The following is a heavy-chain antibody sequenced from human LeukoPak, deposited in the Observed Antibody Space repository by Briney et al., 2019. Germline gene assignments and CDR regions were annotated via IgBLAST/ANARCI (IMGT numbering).Heavy chain of an antibody. CDR2: IKSKTDGGTT. CDR3: TTHLYDYVWGSYLDHAFDI. V-gene: IGHV3-15*01. J-gene: IGHJ3*02. D-gene: IGHD3-16*02. Sequence: PGGSLRLSCAASGFTFSNAWMSWVRQAPGKGLEWVGRIKSKTDGGTTDYAAPVKGRFTISRDDSKNTLYLQMNSLKTEDTAVYYCTTHLYDYVWGSYLDHAFDIWGQGTMVTVSS. CDR1: GFTFSNAW.